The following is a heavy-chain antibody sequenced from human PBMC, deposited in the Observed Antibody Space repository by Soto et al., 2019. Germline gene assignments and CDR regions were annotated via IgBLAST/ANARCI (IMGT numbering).Heavy chain of an antibody. CDR2: INHSGST. D-gene: IGHD3-10*01. J-gene: IGHJ6*02. V-gene: IGHV4-34*01. CDR1: GGSFSGYY. CDR3: AGRAKLWFGELLSRDYGMDV. Sequence: PSETLSLTCAVYGGSFSGYYWSWIRQPPGKGLEWIGEINHSGSTNYNPSLKSRVTISVDTSKNQFSLKLSSVTAADTAVYYCAGRAKLWFGELLSRDYGMDVWGQGTTVTVSS.